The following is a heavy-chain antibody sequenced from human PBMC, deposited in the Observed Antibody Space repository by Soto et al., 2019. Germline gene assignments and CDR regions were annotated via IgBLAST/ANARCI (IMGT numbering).Heavy chain of an antibody. J-gene: IGHJ6*02. CDR3: AIESIAVVSYYYYGMDV. CDR2: ISYDGSNK. V-gene: IGHV3-30*03. Sequence: QVQLVESGGGVVQPGRSLRLSCAASGFTFSSYGMHWVRQAPGKGLEWVAVISYDGSNKYYADSVKGRFTISRDNSKNTLYLQMNSLRAEDTAVYYCAIESIAVVSYYYYGMDVWGQGTTVTVSS. D-gene: IGHD3-22*01. CDR1: GFTFSSYG.